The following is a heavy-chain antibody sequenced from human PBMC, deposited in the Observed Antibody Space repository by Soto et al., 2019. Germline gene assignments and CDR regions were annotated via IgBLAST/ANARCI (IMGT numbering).Heavy chain of an antibody. D-gene: IGHD3-9*01. CDR1: GFTFADNA. CDR3: AKKGSWSGYPCDY. Sequence: EVQLVESGGDLVQPGRSLILACAASGFTFADNAMHWVRQAPGKGLEWVSGISWNSGSVLYADSVKGLFTISRDNARNCLYLQMNSLRLEDTALYYCAKKGSWSGYPCDYWGHGTLVTVSS. J-gene: IGHJ4*01. CDR2: ISWNSGSV. V-gene: IGHV3-9*01.